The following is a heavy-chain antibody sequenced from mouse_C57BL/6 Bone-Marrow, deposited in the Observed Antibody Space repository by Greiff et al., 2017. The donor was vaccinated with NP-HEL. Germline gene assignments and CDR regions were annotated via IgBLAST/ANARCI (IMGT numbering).Heavy chain of an antibody. V-gene: IGHV1-82*01. CDR2: IYPGDGDT. CDR1: GYAFSSSW. Sequence: QVQLQQSGPELVKPGASVKISCKASGYAFSSSWMNWVKQRPGKGLEWIGRIYPGDGDTNYNGKFTGKATLTADKSSSTAYMQISSLTSADSAVYFCANDGYYTSDFDYWGQGTTLTVSA. CDR3: ANDGYYTSDFDY. D-gene: IGHD2-3*01. J-gene: IGHJ2*01.